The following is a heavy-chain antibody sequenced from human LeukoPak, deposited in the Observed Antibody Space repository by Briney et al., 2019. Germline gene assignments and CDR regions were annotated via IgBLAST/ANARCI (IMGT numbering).Heavy chain of an antibody. Sequence: PGGSLRLSCAASGFTFNNYAMAWVRQAPGKGLEWVSGITGNGDKIYYADSVKGRFTISRDNSKNTLYLQMNSLRAEDTAVYYCARARVVPAAIGAFDIWGQGTMVTVSS. D-gene: IGHD2-2*01. V-gene: IGHV3-23*01. CDR1: GFTFNNYA. CDR2: ITGNGDKI. J-gene: IGHJ3*02. CDR3: ARARVVPAAIGAFDI.